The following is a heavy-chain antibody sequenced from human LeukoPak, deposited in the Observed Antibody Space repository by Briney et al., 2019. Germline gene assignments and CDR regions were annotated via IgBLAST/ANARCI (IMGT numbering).Heavy chain of an antibody. CDR1: VGSFSVYY. D-gene: IGHD6-13*01. CDR2: INHSGST. Sequence: PSETLSLTCALYVGSFSVYYWSWIRHPPGKGRECIGEINHSGSTNYNPSLKSRVTISVDTSKNQFSLKLSSVTAADTAVYYCARVAAAGTTYFDYWGQGTLVTVSS. J-gene: IGHJ4*02. CDR3: ARVAAAGTTYFDY. V-gene: IGHV4-34*01.